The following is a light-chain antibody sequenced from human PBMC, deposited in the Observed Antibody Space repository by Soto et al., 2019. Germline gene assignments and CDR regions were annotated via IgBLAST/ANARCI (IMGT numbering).Light chain of an antibody. V-gene: IGKV1-39*01. CDR2: ETS. J-gene: IGKJ1*01. CDR1: QNVRSY. Sequence: DLQMTQSPSSLSASVGDRVTIACRASQNVRSYLNWYQQRPGKAPKLLISETSTLESGVPSKFSGTGYVTDFTLTISSLQPEAFAKYYCQQTFSIPRTFGHGTKVEI. CDR3: QQTFSIPRT.